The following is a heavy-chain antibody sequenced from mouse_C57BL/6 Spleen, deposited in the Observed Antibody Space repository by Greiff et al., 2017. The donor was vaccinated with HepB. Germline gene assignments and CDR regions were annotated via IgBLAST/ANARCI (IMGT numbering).Heavy chain of an antibody. Sequence: EVQLVESGGDLVKPGGSLKLSCAASGFTFSSYGMSWVRQTPDKRLEWVATISSGGSYTYYPDSVKGRFTISRDNAKNTLYLQMSSLKSEDTAMYYCARQYGNYVDAWFAYWGQGTLVTVSA. CDR3: ARQYGNYVDAWFAY. D-gene: IGHD2-10*02. J-gene: IGHJ3*01. V-gene: IGHV5-6*01. CDR1: GFTFSSYG. CDR2: ISSGGSYT.